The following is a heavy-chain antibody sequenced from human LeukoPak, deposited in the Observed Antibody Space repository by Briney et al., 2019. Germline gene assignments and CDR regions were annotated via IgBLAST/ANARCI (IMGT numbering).Heavy chain of an antibody. V-gene: IGHV3-21*01. D-gene: IGHD6-6*01. CDR3: ARGFNAARPYYFDY. CDR1: GFTFSSSA. Sequence: GGSLRLSCAASGFTFSSSAMSWVRQAPGKGLEWVSSISSSSSYIYYADSVKGRFTISRDNAKNSLYLQMNSLRAEDTAVYYCARGFNAARPYYFDYWGQGTLVTVSS. CDR2: ISSSSSYI. J-gene: IGHJ4*02.